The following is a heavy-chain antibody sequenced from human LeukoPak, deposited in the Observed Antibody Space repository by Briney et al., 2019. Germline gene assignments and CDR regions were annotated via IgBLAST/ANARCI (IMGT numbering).Heavy chain of an antibody. CDR2: IYSGGTT. D-gene: IGHD6-25*01. CDR3: ARDPSAVAANTYG. V-gene: IGHV3-66*01. Sequence: GSLRLSCAASGFTVSNNYMNWVRQAPGKGLEWVSLIYSGGTTYYADSVKGRFTISRDHSKNTLYLQMNSLRAEDTAVYYCARDPSAVAANTYGWGQGTLVTVSS. J-gene: IGHJ4*02. CDR1: GFTVSNNY.